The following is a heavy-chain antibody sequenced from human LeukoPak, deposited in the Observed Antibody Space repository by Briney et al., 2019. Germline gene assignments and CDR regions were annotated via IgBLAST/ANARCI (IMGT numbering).Heavy chain of an antibody. CDR2: INHSGST. J-gene: IGHJ4*02. CDR3: ARRSGVFHGSGSYYNVGRFDY. CDR1: GGSFSGYY. Sequence: SETLSLTCAVYGGSFSGYYWSWIRQPPGKGLEWIGEINHSGSTNYNPSLKSRVTISVDTSKNQLSLKLSSVTAADTAVYYCARRSGVFHGSGSYYNVGRFDYWGQGTLVTVSS. D-gene: IGHD3-10*01. V-gene: IGHV4-34*01.